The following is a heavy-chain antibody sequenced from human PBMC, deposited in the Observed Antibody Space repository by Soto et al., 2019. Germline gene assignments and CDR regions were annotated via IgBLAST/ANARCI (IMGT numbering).Heavy chain of an antibody. CDR3: ARAYGAAMPNDAVDI. J-gene: IGHJ3*02. CDR1: GGTFSSYA. D-gene: IGHD4-17*01. CDR2: IIPIFGTA. V-gene: IGHV1-69*06. Sequence: ASVKVSCRASGGTFSSYASSWVRQAPGQGLEWMGGIIPIFGTANYAQKFQGRVTITADKSTSTAYMELSRLRSEDTSVYYCARAYGAAMPNDAVDIWGQGTRATVSS.